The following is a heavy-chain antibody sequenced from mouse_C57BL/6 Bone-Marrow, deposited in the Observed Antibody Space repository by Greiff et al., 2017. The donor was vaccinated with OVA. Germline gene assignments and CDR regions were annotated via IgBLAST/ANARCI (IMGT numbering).Heavy chain of an antibody. D-gene: IGHD2-5*01. V-gene: IGHV5-4*01. Sequence: EVKLVESGGGLVKPGGSLKLSCAASGFTFSSYAMSWVRQTPEKRLEWVATISDGGSYTYYPDNVKGRFTISRDNAKNNLYLQMSHLKSEDTAMYYCARDEDYSNFYWYFDVWGTGTTVTVSS. CDR3: ARDEDYSNFYWYFDV. CDR1: GFTFSSYA. J-gene: IGHJ1*03. CDR2: ISDGGSYT.